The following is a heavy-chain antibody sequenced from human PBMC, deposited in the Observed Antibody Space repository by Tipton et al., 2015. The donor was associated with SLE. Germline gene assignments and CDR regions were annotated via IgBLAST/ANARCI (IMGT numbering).Heavy chain of an antibody. CDR3: ARVFYDFWSGYPI. V-gene: IGHV4-38-2*01. CDR2: IYYSGST. J-gene: IGHJ4*02. Sequence: QLVQSGPEVKPSETLSLTCGVYGGSFSDNYWGWIRQPPGKGLESIGTIYYSGSTYYNPSLKSRVTISLDTSKNHFSLKLTSVTAADTAVYYCARVFYDFWSGYPIWGQGTLVTVSS. CDR1: GGSFSDNY. D-gene: IGHD3-3*01.